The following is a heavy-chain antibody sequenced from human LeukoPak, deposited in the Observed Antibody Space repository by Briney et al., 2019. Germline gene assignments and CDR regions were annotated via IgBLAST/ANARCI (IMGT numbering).Heavy chain of an antibody. CDR2: IKQDGSEK. CDR3: ARELSSSETLYYYYYMDV. V-gene: IGHV3-7*01. CDR1: GFTFSSYW. D-gene: IGHD2-2*01. Sequence: GGSLRLSCAASGFTFSSYWMSWVRQAPGKGLEWVANIKQDGSEKYYVDSVKGRFTISRDNAKNSLYLQMNSLRAEDTAVYYCARELSSSETLYYYYYMDVWGKGTTVTASS. J-gene: IGHJ6*03.